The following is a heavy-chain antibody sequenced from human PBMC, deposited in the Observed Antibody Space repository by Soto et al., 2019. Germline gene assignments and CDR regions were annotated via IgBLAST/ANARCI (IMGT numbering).Heavy chain of an antibody. CDR1: GGTFSSYT. D-gene: IGHD2-15*01. CDR3: ASSVEGYCSGGSCFDY. Sequence: QVQLVQSGAEVKKPGSSVKVSCKASGGTFSSYTISWVRQAPGQGLEWMGRIIPILGIANYAQKFQGRVTITXVKXTXTAYMELSSLRSEDTAVYYCASSVEGYCSGGSCFDYWGQGTLVTVSS. J-gene: IGHJ4*02. V-gene: IGHV1-69*02. CDR2: IIPILGIA.